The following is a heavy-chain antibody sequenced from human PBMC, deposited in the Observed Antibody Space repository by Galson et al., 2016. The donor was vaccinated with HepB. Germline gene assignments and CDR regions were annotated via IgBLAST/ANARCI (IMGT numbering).Heavy chain of an antibody. CDR2: ISSSGANT. J-gene: IGHJ4*02. V-gene: IGHV3-23*01. Sequence: SLRLSCAASGFTFSNYAMSWVRQAPGKGLEWVSSISSSGANTKYADSVKGRFTISRDNSNNTLYLQMNSLTTEDTAVYYCARDDYSGGRGSPDYWGQGTLVTVSS. CDR3: ARDDYSGGRGSPDY. D-gene: IGHD4/OR15-4a*01. CDR1: GFTFSNYA.